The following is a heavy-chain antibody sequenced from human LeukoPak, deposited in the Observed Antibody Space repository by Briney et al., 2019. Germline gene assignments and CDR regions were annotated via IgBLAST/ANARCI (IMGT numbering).Heavy chain of an antibody. J-gene: IGHJ4*02. D-gene: IGHD1-1*01. CDR1: GFSPSTSGMC. V-gene: IGHV2-70*01. CDR3: ARIERRLGLHFGY. CDR2: IDWDDAK. Sequence: SGPTLVNPPQPLTLTCTFSGFSPSTSGMCVSWIRQPPGKALEWLALIDWDDAKYYSTSLKTRLTISKDTSKNQVVLIMTNMDPVDTATYFCARIERRLGLHFGYWGQGTLVTVSS.